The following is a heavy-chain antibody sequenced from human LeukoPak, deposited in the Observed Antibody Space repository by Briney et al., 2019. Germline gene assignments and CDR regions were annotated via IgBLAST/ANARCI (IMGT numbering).Heavy chain of an antibody. CDR1: GFTFRDYY. J-gene: IGHJ4*02. D-gene: IGHD2-2*01. V-gene: IGHV3-11*01. Sequence: GGSLRLSCTASGFTFRDYYMNWIRQAPGKGLEWVSYISSSGTTIYYADSVKGRFAIPRDNAKTSLYLQMNSLRAEDPAVYYCASQKVPAAMMGPFDYWGQGTLVTVSS. CDR2: ISSSGTTI. CDR3: ASQKVPAAMMGPFDY.